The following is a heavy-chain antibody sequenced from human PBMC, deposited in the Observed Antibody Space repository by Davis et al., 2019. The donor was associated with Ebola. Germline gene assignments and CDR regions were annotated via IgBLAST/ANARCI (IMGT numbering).Heavy chain of an antibody. J-gene: IGHJ1*01. D-gene: IGHD2-21*02. V-gene: IGHV4-59*01. CDR3: AVYTVVVTDIRAEYFQH. CDR2: IYYSGST. Sequence: MPSETLSLTCAVSGGSISGYYLTWIRQPPGKGLEWIGYIYYSGSTNYNPSLKSRATISVDTSRNQFSLRLSSVTAADTAVYYCAVYTVVVTDIRAEYFQHWGQGTLATVSS. CDR1: GGSISGYY.